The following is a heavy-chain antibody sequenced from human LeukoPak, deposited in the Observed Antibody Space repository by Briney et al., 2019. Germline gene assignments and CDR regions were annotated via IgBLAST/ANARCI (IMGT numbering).Heavy chain of an antibody. J-gene: IGHJ4*02. CDR3: ARLGYYYDSSGYYYDFDY. CDR2: IKQDGSEK. Sequence: GGSLRLSCAASGFTFSSYWMSWVRQAPGKGLEWVANIKQDGSEKYYVDSVKGRFTISRGNAKNSLYLQMNSLRAEDTAVYYCARLGYYYDSSGYYYDFDYWGQGTLVTVSS. D-gene: IGHD3-22*01. V-gene: IGHV3-7*01. CDR1: GFTFSSYW.